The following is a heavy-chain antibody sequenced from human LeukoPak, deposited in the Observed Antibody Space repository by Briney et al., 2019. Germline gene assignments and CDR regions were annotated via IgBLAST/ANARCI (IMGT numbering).Heavy chain of an antibody. V-gene: IGHV4-39*01. CDR1: GGSISSSSSY. Sequence: SETLSLTCTVSGGSISSSSSYWGWIRQPPGKGLEWIGGIYYSGSTYYNPSLKSRVTISVDTSKNQFSLKLSSVTAADTAVYYCARRMEYFEVLDYWGQGTLVTVSS. J-gene: IGHJ4*02. CDR3: ARRMEYFEVLDY. CDR2: IYYSGST. D-gene: IGHD3-9*01.